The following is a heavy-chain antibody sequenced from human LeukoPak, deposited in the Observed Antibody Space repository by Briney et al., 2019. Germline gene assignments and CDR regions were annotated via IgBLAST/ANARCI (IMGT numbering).Heavy chain of an antibody. V-gene: IGHV1-8*01. CDR3: ARGLRGYSYGFSVNYYYYGMDV. J-gene: IGHJ6*02. D-gene: IGHD5-18*01. CDR1: GYTFTSYD. CDR2: MNPNSSNT. Sequence: GASVNVSCTASGYTFTSYDINWVRQATGQGLVWVGWMNPNSSNTGYAQQFQGRVTMTRNTSISTAYMELSSLRSEDTAVYYCARGLRGYSYGFSVNYYYYGMDVWGQGTTVTVSS.